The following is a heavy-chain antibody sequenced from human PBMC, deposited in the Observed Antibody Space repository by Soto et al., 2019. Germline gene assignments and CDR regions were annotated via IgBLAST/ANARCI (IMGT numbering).Heavy chain of an antibody. J-gene: IGHJ5*02. CDR1: GYSFTTYW. CDR3: ARITAAGILTWFDP. V-gene: IGHV5-51*01. D-gene: IGHD6-13*01. CDR2: IYPGDSDT. Sequence: GESLKISCKGSGYSFTTYWIVWVRQMTGKGLEWMGIIYPGDSDTRYSPSFQGQVTISADKSISTAYLQWSSLKASDTAMYYCARITAAGILTWFDPWGQGTLVTVSS.